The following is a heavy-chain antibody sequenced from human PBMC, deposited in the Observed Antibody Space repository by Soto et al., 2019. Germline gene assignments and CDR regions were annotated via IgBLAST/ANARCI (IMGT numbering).Heavy chain of an antibody. J-gene: IGHJ4*02. V-gene: IGHV3-23*01. CDR2: IGVSGGSR. CDR1: GFTFSAYD. D-gene: IGHD2-21*02. Sequence: GGSLRLSCAASGFTFSAYDMGWVRQPPGKGLEWVSCIGVSGGSRYYADSVKGRFSISRDNSENTVYLQMNGLRAEDTAVYYCVKDTPAWRQDCGYDYWGQGVQVTVSS. CDR3: VKDTPAWRQDCGYDY.